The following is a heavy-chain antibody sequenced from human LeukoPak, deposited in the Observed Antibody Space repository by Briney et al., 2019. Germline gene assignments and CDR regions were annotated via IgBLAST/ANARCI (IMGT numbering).Heavy chain of an antibody. Sequence: PSQTLSLTCAVSGGSISSSNWWSWVRQPPGKGLEWIGEIYHSGSTNYNPSLKSRVTISVDKSKNQFSLKLSSVTAADTAVYYCARRGVYDSSGYYPIAIDYWGQGTLVTVSS. CDR2: IYHSGST. V-gene: IGHV4-4*02. CDR3: ARRGVYDSSGYYPIAIDY. D-gene: IGHD3-22*01. CDR1: GGSISSSNW. J-gene: IGHJ4*02.